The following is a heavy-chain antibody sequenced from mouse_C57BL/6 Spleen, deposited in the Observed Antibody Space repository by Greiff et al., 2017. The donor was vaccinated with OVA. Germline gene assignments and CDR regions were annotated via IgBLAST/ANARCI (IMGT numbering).Heavy chain of an antibody. J-gene: IGHJ2*01. CDR3: ASPGFTTVVAPDY. D-gene: IGHD1-1*01. CDR1: GYTFTDYY. CDR2: INPYNGGT. V-gene: IGHV1-19*01. Sequence: EVQLQQSGPVLVKPGASVKMSCKASGYTFTDYYMNWVKQSHGKSLEWIGVINPYNGGTSYNQKFKGKATLPVDKSSSTAYMELNSLTAEDFAVYYCASPGFTTVVAPDYWAKAPLSQSPQ.